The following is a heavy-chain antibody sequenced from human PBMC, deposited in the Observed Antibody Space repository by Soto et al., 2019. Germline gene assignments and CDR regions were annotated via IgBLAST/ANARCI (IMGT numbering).Heavy chain of an antibody. CDR3: ATADSSSWSPYYYGMDV. Sequence: PGGSLRLSCAASGFTIRGYAVSWVRQDPGNGLEWVSAISGSGGSTYYADSVKGRFTISRDNSKNRLYLQMNSLRAEDTAVYYYATADSSSWSPYYYGMDVWGQGSTVTVSS. D-gene: IGHD6-13*01. J-gene: IGHJ6*02. V-gene: IGHV3-23*01. CDR2: ISGSGGST. CDR1: GFTIRGYA.